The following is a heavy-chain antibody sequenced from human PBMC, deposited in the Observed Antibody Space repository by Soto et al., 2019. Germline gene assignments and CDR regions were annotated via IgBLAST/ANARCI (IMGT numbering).Heavy chain of an antibody. V-gene: IGHV3-48*01. Sequence: GGSLRLSCAASGFTFSTYGMTWVRQAPGKGLEWVSYISGSSSPIYHADSVKGRFTISRDNSKNTLYLQMNSLRAEATAVYYCVRAIYTWVRLRAPYYYYMDIWGKGTTVTVSS. CDR3: VRAIYTWVRLRAPYYYYMDI. CDR1: GFTFSTYG. J-gene: IGHJ6*03. CDR2: ISGSSSPI. D-gene: IGHD5-12*01.